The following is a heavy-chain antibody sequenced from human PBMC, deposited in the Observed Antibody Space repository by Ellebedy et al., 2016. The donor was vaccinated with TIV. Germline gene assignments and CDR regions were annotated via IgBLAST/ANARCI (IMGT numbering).Heavy chain of an antibody. D-gene: IGHD3-22*01. CDR1: RGTLSSSG. CDR2: IIPIFGTT. CDR3: ARRRGLDHYDSSGNHYTAFDI. J-gene: IGHJ3*02. V-gene: IGHV1-69*13. Sequence: AASVKVSCKASRGTLSSSGISWVRQAPGQGLEWMGGIIPIFGTTNYAQKFQGRVTITADESTNTAFLELSSLRSEDTAVYYCARRRGLDHYDSSGNHYTAFDIWGQGTMVTVSS.